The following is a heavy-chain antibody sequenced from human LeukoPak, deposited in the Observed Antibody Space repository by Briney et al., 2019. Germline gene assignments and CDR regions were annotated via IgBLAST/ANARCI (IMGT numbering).Heavy chain of an antibody. Sequence: ASVKVSCKASGYTFTSYDINWVRQATGQGLGWMGWMNPNSGNTGYAQKFQGRVTITRNTSISTAYMELSSLRSEDTAVYYCARYVDTAMAVDYWGQGTLVTVSS. CDR2: MNPNSGNT. CDR3: ARYVDTAMAVDY. V-gene: IGHV1-8*03. D-gene: IGHD5-18*01. CDR1: GYTFTSYD. J-gene: IGHJ4*02.